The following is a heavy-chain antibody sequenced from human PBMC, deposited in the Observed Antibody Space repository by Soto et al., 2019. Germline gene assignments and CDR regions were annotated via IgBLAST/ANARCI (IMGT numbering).Heavy chain of an antibody. CDR1: GGSISSGDYY. J-gene: IGHJ5*02. V-gene: IGHV4-30-4*01. CDR2: IYYSGST. CDR3: ARVVVVAATFGWFDP. Sequence: PSETLSLTCTVSGGSISSGDYYWSWIRQPPGKGLEWIGYIYYSGSTYYNPSLKSRVTISVDTSKSQFSLKLSSVTAADTAVYYCARVVVVAATFGWFDPWGQGTLVTVSS. D-gene: IGHD2-15*01.